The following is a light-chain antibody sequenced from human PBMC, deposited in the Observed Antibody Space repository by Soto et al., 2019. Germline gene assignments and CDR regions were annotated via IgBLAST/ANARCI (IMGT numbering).Light chain of an antibody. CDR2: GAS. CDR1: QSVRSN. Sequence: EIVMTQSPATLSVSPGVRATLSCRASQSVRSNVAWYQQKPCQAPRHLIYGASTRATGIPARFSGSGSGTEFTLTITRLQSEDFAVYDCQQYNYWPTFGQGTKVDIK. CDR3: QQYNYWPT. J-gene: IGKJ1*01. V-gene: IGKV3-15*01.